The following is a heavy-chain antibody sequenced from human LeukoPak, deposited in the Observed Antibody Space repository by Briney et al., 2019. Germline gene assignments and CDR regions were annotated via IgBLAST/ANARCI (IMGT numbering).Heavy chain of an antibody. CDR2: ISASAAMT. CDR1: GFTFNNYV. Sequence: PGGSLRLSCEASGFTFNNYVMTWVRQAPGKGLEWVSSISASAAMTYYADSVKGRFTVSRDNSNNRLYLQMSGLTAADTAVYYCAKDRSIGTYYTFDHWGQGTLVTVPP. CDR3: AKDRSIGTYYTFDH. D-gene: IGHD1-26*01. V-gene: IGHV3-23*01. J-gene: IGHJ4*02.